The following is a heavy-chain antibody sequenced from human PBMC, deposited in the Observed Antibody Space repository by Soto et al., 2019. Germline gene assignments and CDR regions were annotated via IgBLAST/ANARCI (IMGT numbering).Heavy chain of an antibody. Sequence: PSETLSLTCAVYGGSFSGYYWSWIRQPPGKGLELIGEINHSGSTNYNPSLKSRVTISVDTSKNQFSLKLSSVTAADTAVYYCARGGQVYASSGRRGRKSWFDPWGQGTLVTVSS. V-gene: IGHV4-34*01. CDR2: INHSGST. J-gene: IGHJ5*02. CDR3: ARGGQVYASSGRRGRKSWFDP. D-gene: IGHD2-8*01. CDR1: GGSFSGYY.